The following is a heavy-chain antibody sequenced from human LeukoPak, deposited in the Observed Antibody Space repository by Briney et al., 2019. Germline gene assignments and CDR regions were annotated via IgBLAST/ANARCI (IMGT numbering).Heavy chain of an antibody. CDR1: GFTFSSYG. Sequence: PGGSLRLSCAASGFTFSSYGMHWVRQAPGKGLEWVAFIRYDGSNKYYADSVKGRFPISRDNSKYTLYLQMNSLRAEDTSIYFCAKDTTPPKAGFDPWGQGTLVTVSS. D-gene: IGHD1-14*01. J-gene: IGHJ5*02. CDR2: IRYDGSNK. V-gene: IGHV3-30*02. CDR3: AKDTTPPKAGFDP.